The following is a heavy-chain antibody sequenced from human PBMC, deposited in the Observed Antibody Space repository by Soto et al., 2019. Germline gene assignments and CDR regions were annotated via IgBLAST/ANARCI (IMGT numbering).Heavy chain of an antibody. D-gene: IGHD2-15*01. V-gene: IGHV3-33*01. CDR1: GFTFSSYG. Sequence: QVQLVESGGGVVQPGRSLRLSCAASGFTFSSYGMHWVRQAPGKGLEWVAVIWYDGSNKYYADSVKGRFTISRDNSKNTMYLKMNSRRADDAAVYYGASDGDFGDIVVVVAATSTGPLDYWGQGTLVTVSS. CDR2: IWYDGSNK. J-gene: IGHJ4*02. CDR3: ASDGDFGDIVVVVAATSTGPLDY.